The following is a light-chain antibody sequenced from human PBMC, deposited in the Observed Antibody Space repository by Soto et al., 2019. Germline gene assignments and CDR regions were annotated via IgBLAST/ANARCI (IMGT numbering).Light chain of an antibody. J-gene: IGLJ2*01. CDR3: SSYTSSSTLV. CDR2: EVS. CDR1: SSDIGGYKY. Sequence: QSALTQPASVSGSLGQSITISCTGTSSDIGGYKYVSWYQQHPGKAPKLMIYEVSNRPSGVSNRFSGSKSDNTASLTISGLQAEDEADYYCSSYTSSSTLVFGGGTQLTVL. V-gene: IGLV2-14*01.